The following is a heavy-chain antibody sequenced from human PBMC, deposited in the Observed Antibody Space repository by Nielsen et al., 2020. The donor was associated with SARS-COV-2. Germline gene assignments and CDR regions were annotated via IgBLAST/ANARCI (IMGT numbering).Heavy chain of an antibody. V-gene: IGHV3-7*03. J-gene: IGHJ4*02. CDR1: GLSVTDAW. CDR3: KSEGN. Sequence: GGSLRLSCTLFGLSVTDAWMAWVRQAPGKGLEWLSNIRPDGTGANYVDSVKGRFTISRDNAKNLLYLQMGSLRADDTAVYFCKSEGNWGQGTLVTVSS. CDR2: IRPDGTGA.